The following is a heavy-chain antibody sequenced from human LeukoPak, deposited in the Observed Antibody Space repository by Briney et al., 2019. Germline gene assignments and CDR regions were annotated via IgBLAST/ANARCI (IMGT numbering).Heavy chain of an antibody. Sequence: PSETLSLTCAVSGSSISSGYYWGWIRQPPGKGLEWIGYIYYSGSTYYNPSLKSRVTISVDTSKNQFSLKLSSVTAADTAVYYCARGLKWGDGNYFDYWGQGTLVTVSS. D-gene: IGHD1-26*01. V-gene: IGHV4-30-4*08. J-gene: IGHJ4*02. CDR1: GSSISSGYY. CDR2: IYYSGST. CDR3: ARGLKWGDGNYFDY.